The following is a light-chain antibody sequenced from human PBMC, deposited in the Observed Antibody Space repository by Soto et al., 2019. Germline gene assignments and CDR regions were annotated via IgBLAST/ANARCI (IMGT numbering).Light chain of an antibody. J-gene: IGKJ3*01. V-gene: IGKV3-20*01. CDR3: QQYSRSLFT. CDR1: QSVSSSY. CDR2: GAS. Sequence: EIVLTQSPGTLSLSSGERATLSCRASQSVSSSYLAWYQQKPGQAPRLLIYGASSRATGIPDRFSGSGSGTDFTLTISRLEPEDLALYYCQQYSRSLFTFGPGTKVDIK.